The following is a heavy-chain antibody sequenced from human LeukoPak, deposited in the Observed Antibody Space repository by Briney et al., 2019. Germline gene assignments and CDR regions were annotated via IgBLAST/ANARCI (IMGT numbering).Heavy chain of an antibody. Sequence: SETLSLTCTVSGGSISSYYWSWIRQPPGKGLEWIGYIYYSGSTNYNPSLKSRVTISVGTSKNQFSLKLSSVTAADTAVYYCARDRALGDAFDIWGQGTMVTVSS. V-gene: IGHV4-59*01. CDR3: ARDRALGDAFDI. CDR2: IYYSGST. CDR1: GGSISSYY. J-gene: IGHJ3*02. D-gene: IGHD7-27*01.